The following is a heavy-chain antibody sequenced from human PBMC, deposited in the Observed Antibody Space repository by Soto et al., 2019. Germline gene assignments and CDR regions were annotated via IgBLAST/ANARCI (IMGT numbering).Heavy chain of an antibody. D-gene: IGHD5-12*01. V-gene: IGHV4-4*07. CDR1: GGTISIYY. J-gene: IGHJ4*02. Sequence: SETLSLTCNVSGGTISIYYRSWIRQPAGKGLEWIGRIYTSGSTNYNPSLKSRVTMSVDTSKNQFSLKLSSVTAADTAVYYCARSNSGLFDYWGQGTMVTVSS. CDR3: ARSNSGLFDY. CDR2: IYTSGST.